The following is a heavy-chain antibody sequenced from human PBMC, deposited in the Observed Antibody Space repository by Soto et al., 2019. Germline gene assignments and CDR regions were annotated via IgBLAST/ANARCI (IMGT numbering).Heavy chain of an antibody. D-gene: IGHD1-26*01. CDR2: IYPGDSDT. V-gene: IGHV5-51*01. CDR3: AAHSGSFYYGMDV. J-gene: IGHJ6*02. CDR1: GYSFTSYW. Sequence: GESLKISCKASGYSFTSYWIGWVRQMPGKGLEWMGIIYPGDSDTRYSPSFQGQVTISADKSISTAYLQWSSLKASDTAMYYCAAHSGSFYYGMDVWGQATTVTVAS.